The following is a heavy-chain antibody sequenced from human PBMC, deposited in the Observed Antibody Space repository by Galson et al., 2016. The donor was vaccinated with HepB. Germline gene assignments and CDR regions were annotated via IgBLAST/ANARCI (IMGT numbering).Heavy chain of an antibody. CDR3: AHNRYYYGSGSYSDY. CDR1: GFSLNTTGVG. Sequence: PALVKPTQTLTLTCTFSGFSLNTTGVGVAWIRQPPGKALEWLALIYWDEDKRYRPSLKSRLTITKDTSKNQVLLTMTNMDPVDTATYYCAHNRYYYGSGSYSDYWGQGTLVTVSS. V-gene: IGHV2-5*02. CDR2: IYWDEDK. D-gene: IGHD3-10*01. J-gene: IGHJ4*02.